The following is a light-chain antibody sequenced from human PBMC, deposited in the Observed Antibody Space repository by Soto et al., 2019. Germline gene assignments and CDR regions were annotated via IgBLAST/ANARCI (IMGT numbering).Light chain of an antibody. CDR2: AAS. Sequence: AIRMTQSPSSLSASTGDRVPITCRAIQGIGSYLALYQQKPGKAPKLLIYAASTLQSGVPSTFSGSGSGTDFTRNISCRQSEDFGTYYCQQYYSYLLTFGGGTKGEI. CDR1: QGIGSY. CDR3: QQYYSYLLT. J-gene: IGKJ4*01. V-gene: IGKV1-8*01.